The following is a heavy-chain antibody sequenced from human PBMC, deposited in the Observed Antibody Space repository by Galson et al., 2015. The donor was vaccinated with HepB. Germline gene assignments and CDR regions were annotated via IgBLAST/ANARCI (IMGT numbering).Heavy chain of an antibody. CDR1: GYIFIKYY. J-gene: IGHJ6*03. D-gene: IGHD2-15*01. V-gene: IGHV1-18*01. CDR3: ARRVGNCSGGSCSSGDFYYSYMDV. CDR2: INPFNGNT. Sequence: SVKVSCKASGYIFIKYYMSWVRQAPGQGLEWMGWINPFNGNTKYAQKFQDKVTMTTDTSTSTAYMDLRSLRSDDTAVYYCARRVGNCSGGSCSSGDFYYSYMDVWGEGTTVTVSS.